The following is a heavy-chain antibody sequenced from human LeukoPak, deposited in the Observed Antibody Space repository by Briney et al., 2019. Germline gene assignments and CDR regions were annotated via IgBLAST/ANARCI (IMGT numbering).Heavy chain of an antibody. J-gene: IGHJ6*03. CDR3: ARVSFFRWASTRPSYYYYYMDV. Sequence: SESLSLTCAVYGGSLSGYFWSWIRQPPGKGLGWMGEINHSGSTNYNPSLQSRATISVDTSKNQFPLKLSSVTAADTAVYYCARVSFFRWASTRPSYYYYYMDVWGKGTTVTISS. D-gene: IGHD2-15*01. CDR2: INHSGST. CDR1: GGSLSGYF. V-gene: IGHV4-34*01.